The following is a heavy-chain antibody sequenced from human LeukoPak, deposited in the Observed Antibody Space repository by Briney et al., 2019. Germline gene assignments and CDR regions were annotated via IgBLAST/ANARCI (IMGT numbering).Heavy chain of an antibody. CDR2: IYYSGST. CDR3: ARFSPHALRRGYYYYLDY. D-gene: IGHD3-3*01. J-gene: IGHJ4*02. Sequence: SETLSLTCIVSGGSINNYYWSWIRQPPGKGLELIGYIYYSGSTDYNPSLASRVTISVDTSNNQFSLKLRSVTAADTAIYYRARFSPHALRRGYYYYLDYWGQGALVTVSS. V-gene: IGHV4-59*01. CDR1: GGSINNYY.